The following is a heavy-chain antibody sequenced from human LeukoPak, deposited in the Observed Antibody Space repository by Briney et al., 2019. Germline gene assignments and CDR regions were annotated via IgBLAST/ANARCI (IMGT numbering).Heavy chain of an antibody. J-gene: IGHJ4*02. V-gene: IGHV3-30*04. D-gene: IGHD5-18*01. CDR2: ISYDGSNK. CDR1: GFTFSSYA. CDR3: ARENGEQLWPYFDY. Sequence: GGSLRLSCAASGFTFSSYAMHWVRQAPGKGLEWVAVISYDGSNKYYADFVKGRFTISRDNSKNTLYLQMNSLRAEDTAVYYCARENGEQLWPYFDYWGQGTLVTVS.